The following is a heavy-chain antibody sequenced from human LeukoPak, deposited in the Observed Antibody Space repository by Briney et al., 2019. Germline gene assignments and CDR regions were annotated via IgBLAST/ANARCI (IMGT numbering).Heavy chain of an antibody. J-gene: IGHJ3*01. Sequence: QTGGSLRLSCAASGFTFSSYAMSWVRQAPGKGLEWVSAISGSASSTYHADSVKGRFTISRDNSKNTLYLQMNSLRADGTAVYYCAMKAVPRPRLHDAFWGQGTVVSVSS. D-gene: IGHD5-24*01. CDR2: ISGSASST. V-gene: IGHV3-23*01. CDR3: AMKAVPRPRLHDAF. CDR1: GFTFSSYA.